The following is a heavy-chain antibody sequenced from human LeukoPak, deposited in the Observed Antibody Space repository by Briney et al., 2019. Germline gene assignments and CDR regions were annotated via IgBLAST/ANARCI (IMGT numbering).Heavy chain of an antibody. J-gene: IGHJ4*02. CDR1: GFTFSNYW. CDR2: ISSSSSTI. V-gene: IGHV3-48*01. Sequence: GGSLRLSCAASGFTFSNYWMSWVRQAPGKGLEWVSYISSSSSTIYYADSVKGRFTISRDNAKNSLYLQMNSLRAEDTAVYYCARDLETYYYDSKGGLYWGQGTLVTVSS. D-gene: IGHD3-22*01. CDR3: ARDLETYYYDSKGGLY.